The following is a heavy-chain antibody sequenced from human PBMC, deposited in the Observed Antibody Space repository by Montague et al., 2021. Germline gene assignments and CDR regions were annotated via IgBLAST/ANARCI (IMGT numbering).Heavy chain of an antibody. Sequence: TLSLTCAVSGGSISSTAYYWSWIRQHPGKGLEWIGYIYYSGSTYYNPSLKSRVTISVDTSQNQFSLNLNSVTAVDTAVYYCARVGATVTAPFDFRGQGTLVTVSS. CDR3: ARVGATVTAPFDF. CDR1: GGSISSTAYY. CDR2: IYYSGST. V-gene: IGHV4-31*11. J-gene: IGHJ4*02. D-gene: IGHD4-17*01.